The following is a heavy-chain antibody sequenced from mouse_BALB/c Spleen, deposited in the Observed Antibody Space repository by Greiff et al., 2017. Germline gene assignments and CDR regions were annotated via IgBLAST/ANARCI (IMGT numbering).Heavy chain of an antibody. J-gene: IGHJ3*01. CDR1: GYTFTNYW. Sequence: VQLKQSGAELVRPGTSVKISCKASGYTFTNYWLGWVKQRPGHGLEWIGDIYPGGGYTNYNEKFKGKATLTADTSSSTAYMQLSSLTSEDSAVYFCARRYGNYAAWFAYWGQGTLVTVSA. CDR3: ARRYGNYAAWFAY. V-gene: IGHV1-63*02. D-gene: IGHD2-10*02. CDR2: IYPGGGYT.